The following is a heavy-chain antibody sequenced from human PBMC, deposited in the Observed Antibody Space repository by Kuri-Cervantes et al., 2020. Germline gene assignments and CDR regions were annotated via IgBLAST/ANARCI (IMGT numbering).Heavy chain of an antibody. V-gene: IGHV4-39*07. J-gene: IGHJ4*02. CDR2: IYYSGST. CDR3: ARRGAYFDY. Sequence: ESLKISCTVSGDSISSTSYYWGWIRQPPGKGLEWIGTIYYSGSTYYNPSLKSRVTISVDTSKNQFSLKLSSVTAADTAVYYCARRGAYFDYWGQGTLVTVSS. D-gene: IGHD1-26*01. CDR1: GDSISSTSYY.